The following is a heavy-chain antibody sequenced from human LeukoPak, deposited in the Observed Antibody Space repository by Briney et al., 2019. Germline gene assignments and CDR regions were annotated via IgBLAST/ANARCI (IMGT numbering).Heavy chain of an antibody. J-gene: IGHJ3*02. CDR1: GFTFSDYY. CDR2: IGPSGSTI. CDR3: ARDLLAPAFDI. V-gene: IGHV3-11*04. Sequence: PGGSLRLSCAASGFTFSDYYMSWIRQAPGKELEWVSYIGPSGSTIYYADSVRGRFTISRDNAENSLYLQMNSLRAEDTAVYYCARDLLAPAFDIWGQGTMVTVSS. D-gene: IGHD3-3*02.